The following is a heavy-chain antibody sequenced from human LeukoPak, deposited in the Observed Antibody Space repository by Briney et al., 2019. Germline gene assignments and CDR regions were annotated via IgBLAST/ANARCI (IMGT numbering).Heavy chain of an antibody. Sequence: PWGSVCLSCAASGFTFSRYWMHWVRQGPGKGLVWVSRINSDVSSTTYADSVKGRFTISRDNAKNTLYLQMNSLRAEDTAVYYCARGYDSSGYYYADAFAIWGQETTVTVSS. J-gene: IGHJ3*02. CDR3: ARGYDSSGYYYADAFAI. D-gene: IGHD3-22*01. V-gene: IGHV3-74*01. CDR2: INSDVSST. CDR1: GFTFSRYW.